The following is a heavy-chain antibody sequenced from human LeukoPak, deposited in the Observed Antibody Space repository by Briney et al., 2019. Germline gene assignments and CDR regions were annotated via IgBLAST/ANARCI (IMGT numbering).Heavy chain of an antibody. V-gene: IGHV4-30-4*01. CDR3: ARARLVAWLLPLDY. J-gene: IGHJ4*02. Sequence: SETLSVTSTDSGGSTSSGNYYSGWIRQPPGKGLEWIGYIYYSGSTYYNPSLKSRVTISVDTSKNQFSLKLSSVTAADTAVYYCARARLVAWLLPLDYCGQGTLVTVSS. CDR1: GGSTSSGNYY. CDR2: IYYSGST. D-gene: IGHD3-9*01.